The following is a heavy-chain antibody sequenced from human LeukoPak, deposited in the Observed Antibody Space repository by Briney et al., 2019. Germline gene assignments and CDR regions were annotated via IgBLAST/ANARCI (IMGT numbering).Heavy chain of an antibody. D-gene: IGHD3-3*01. CDR2: INPNSGGT. CDR3: ARDMDYDFWSGYYFSREPGYYMDV. J-gene: IGHJ6*03. CDR1: GYTFTGYY. V-gene: IGHV1-2*02. Sequence: GASVKVSCKTSGYTFTGYYMHWVRQAPGQGLEWMGWINPNSGGTNFAQKFQGRVTMTRDTSISTAYMELSRLRSDDTAVYYCARDMDYDFWSGYYFSREPGYYMDVWGKGTTVTVSS.